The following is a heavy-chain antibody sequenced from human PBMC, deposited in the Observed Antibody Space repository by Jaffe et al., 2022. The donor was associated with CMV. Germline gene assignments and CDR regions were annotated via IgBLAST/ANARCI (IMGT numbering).Heavy chain of an antibody. J-gene: IGHJ4*02. D-gene: IGHD3-16*01. CDR2: ISSNSGSI. CDR3: AKGGGSSAQFACDY. CDR1: GFIFGGFA. V-gene: IGHV3-9*01. Sequence: EVQLVESGGGLVQPGRSLRLSCAASGFIFGGFAMHWVRQAPGKGLEWVSGISSNSGSIGYADSVKGRFTISRDNAKNSLYLHMDSLRADDTALYYCAKGGGSSAQFACDYWGQGTLVTVSS.